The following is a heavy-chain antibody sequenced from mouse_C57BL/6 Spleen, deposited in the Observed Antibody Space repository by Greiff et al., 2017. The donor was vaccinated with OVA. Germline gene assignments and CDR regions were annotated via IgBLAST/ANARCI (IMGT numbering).Heavy chain of an antibody. CDR1: GFTFNTYA. CDR3: VREIDYYGSSSFDY. CDR2: IRRKSSNYAT. V-gene: IGHV10-3*01. J-gene: IGHJ2*01. D-gene: IGHD1-1*01. Sequence: ELQRVESAGGLVQPKGSLKLSCAASGFTFNTYAMHWVRQAPGKGLEWVARIRRKSSNYATYYADSVKDRFTISRDDSQSMLYLQMNNLKTEDTAMYYCVREIDYYGSSSFDYWGQGTTLTVSS.